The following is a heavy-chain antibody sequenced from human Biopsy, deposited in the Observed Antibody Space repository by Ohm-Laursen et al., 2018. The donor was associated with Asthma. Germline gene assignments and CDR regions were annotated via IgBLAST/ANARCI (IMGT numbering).Heavy chain of an antibody. D-gene: IGHD4-17*01. CDR2: IYYSGST. CDR1: GGSINIGDYY. CDR3: ARTTYGDDGFDP. V-gene: IGHV4-31*03. J-gene: IGHJ5*02. Sequence: TLSLTCTVSGGSINIGDYYWSWIRQHPVTGLEWIGYIYYSGSTYYNPFLKGRVSISLDTPKNQFSLSLTSVTAADTAVYYCARTTYGDDGFDPWGQGTLVTVSS.